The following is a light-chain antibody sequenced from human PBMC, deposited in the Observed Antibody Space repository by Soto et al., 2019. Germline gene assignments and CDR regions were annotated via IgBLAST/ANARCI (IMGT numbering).Light chain of an antibody. CDR2: DAS. CDR1: QSISSW. CDR3: QQYNSYPWT. V-gene: IGKV1-5*01. Sequence: DIQMTQSPSTLSASVGDRVNITCLASQSISSWLAWYQQKPGKAPKLLIYDASSLESGVPSRFSGSGSGTEFTLTITSLQPDDFATYYCQQYNSYPWTCGQGTKGDIK. J-gene: IGKJ1*01.